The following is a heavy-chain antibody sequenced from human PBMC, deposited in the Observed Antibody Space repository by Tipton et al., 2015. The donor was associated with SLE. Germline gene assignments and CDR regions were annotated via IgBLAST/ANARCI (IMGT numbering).Heavy chain of an antibody. CDR3: ARVPGLERSYYYNSYMDV. Sequence: TLSLTCAVYGGSFSGYYWSWIRQSPGKGLEWIGDINHSGSTNYNPSLKSRVTISVDTSKNQFSLRLSSVTAADTAVYYCARVPGLERSYYYNSYMDVWGKGTTVTVSS. CDR1: GGSFSGYY. D-gene: IGHD1-1*01. V-gene: IGHV4-34*01. CDR2: INHSGST. J-gene: IGHJ6*03.